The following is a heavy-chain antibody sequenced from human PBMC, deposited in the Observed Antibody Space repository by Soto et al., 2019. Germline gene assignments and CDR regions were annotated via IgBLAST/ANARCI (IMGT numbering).Heavy chain of an antibody. D-gene: IGHD3-10*01. Sequence: QVQLVQSGAEVKKPGASVKVSCKASGYTFTSYDINWVRQATGQGLEWMGWMNPNSGNTGYAQKFQGRVTMTRNTSRSTAYMELSSLRSEDTAVYYFARVGREILWFGESPIFYYWGQGTLVTGSS. CDR3: ARVGREILWFGESPIFYY. CDR1: GYTFTSYD. J-gene: IGHJ4*02. CDR2: MNPNSGNT. V-gene: IGHV1-8*01.